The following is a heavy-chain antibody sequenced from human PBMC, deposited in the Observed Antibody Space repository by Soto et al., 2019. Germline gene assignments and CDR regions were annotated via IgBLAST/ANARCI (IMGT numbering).Heavy chain of an antibody. D-gene: IGHD1-26*01. V-gene: IGHV3-72*01. CDR1: GFIFSDHY. CDR2: SKNKANSYTT. CDR3: TSAGRATRASGLDV. Sequence: EVQLVASGGGLVQPGGSLRLSCAASGFIFSDHYMVWVRQAPGKGLEWLGRSKNKANSYTTDYAASVKGRFTVSRDDSKYSLYLQMNSLKTEDTAVYYCTSAGRATRASGLDVWGQGTTVTVSS. J-gene: IGHJ6*02.